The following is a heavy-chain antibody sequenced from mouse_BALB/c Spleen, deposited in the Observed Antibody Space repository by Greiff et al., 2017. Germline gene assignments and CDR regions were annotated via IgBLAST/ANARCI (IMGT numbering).Heavy chain of an antibody. V-gene: IGHV3-5*02. CDR1: GISITTGYYR. J-gene: IGHJ3*01. CDR2: IYYSGTI. Sequence: EVKLMESGPGLVKPSQTVSLTCTVTGISITTGYYRWSWIRPFPGNKLEWIGYIYYSGTITYNPSLTSLTTITRDTSKNQFFLERNSLTAEDTATYYGARDSYGNGFAYWGQGTLVTVSA. D-gene: IGHD2-1*01. CDR3: ARDSYGNGFAY.